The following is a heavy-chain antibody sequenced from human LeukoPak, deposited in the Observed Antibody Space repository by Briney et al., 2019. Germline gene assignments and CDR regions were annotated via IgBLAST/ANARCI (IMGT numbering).Heavy chain of an antibody. CDR2: INSNGGST. D-gene: IGHD1-26*01. Sequence: GGSLRLSCAASGFTFSSYAMHWVRQAPGKGLEYVSAINSNGGSTFYASSVKGRFTISRDNSKSTLYLQMGSLRPEDMAVYYCARGRPGSGIYSYWFDPWGQGTLVTVSS. CDR3: ARGRPGSGIYSYWFDP. CDR1: GFTFSSYA. V-gene: IGHV3-64*01. J-gene: IGHJ5*02.